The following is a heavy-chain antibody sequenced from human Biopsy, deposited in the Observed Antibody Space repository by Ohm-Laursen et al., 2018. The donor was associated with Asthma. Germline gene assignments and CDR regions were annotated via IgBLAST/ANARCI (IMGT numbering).Heavy chain of an antibody. CDR2: IYYSGST. V-gene: IGHV4-4*02. J-gene: IGHJ2*01. D-gene: IGHD1-1*01. Sequence: SETLSLTCAVSGDSISSNSWWTWVRQSPGRGLEWIGEIYYSGSTNYHPSLKGRVTISVAKSTNQFSLRLTSVTASDTAVYYCARAIGTGDWYFDVWGRGTLVTVPS. CDR3: ARAIGTGDWYFDV. CDR1: GDSISSNSW.